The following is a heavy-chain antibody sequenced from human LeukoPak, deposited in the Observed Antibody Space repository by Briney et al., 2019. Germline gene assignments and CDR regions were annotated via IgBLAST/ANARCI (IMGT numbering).Heavy chain of an antibody. CDR3: ASRSHKTIVGADTREVGDY. CDR1: GYTFTGYY. V-gene: IGHV1-2*02. D-gene: IGHD6-19*01. CDR2: INPNSGGT. Sequence: ASVKVSCKASGYTFTGYYMHWVRQAPGQGLEWMGWINPNSGGTNYAQKFQGRVTMTRDTSISTAYMELSRLRSDDTAVYYCASRSHKTIVGADTREVGDYWGQGTLVTVSS. J-gene: IGHJ4*02.